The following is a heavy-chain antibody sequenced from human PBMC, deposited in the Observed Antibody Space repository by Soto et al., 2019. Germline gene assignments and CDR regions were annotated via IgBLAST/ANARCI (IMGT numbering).Heavy chain of an antibody. Sequence: SETLSLTCTVSGGSISSSSYYWGWIRQPPGKGLEWIGSIYYSGSTYYNPSLKSRVTISVDTSKNQFSLKLSSATAADTAVYYCASRGYSYGHYYFDYWGQGTLVTSPQ. J-gene: IGHJ4*02. CDR1: GGSISSSSYY. CDR3: ASRGYSYGHYYFDY. V-gene: IGHV4-39*01. D-gene: IGHD5-18*01. CDR2: IYYSGST.